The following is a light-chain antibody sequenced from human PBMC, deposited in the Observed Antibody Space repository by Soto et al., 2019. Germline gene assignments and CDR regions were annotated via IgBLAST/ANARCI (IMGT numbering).Light chain of an antibody. Sequence: IQVTQSPSSLSASVGDRVTITCRASLDIRNELDWYQQKPGKAPKRLIYDASTLQDWVPSRFSGDGSGTEFTLTISSLQSEDFATYFCLQHKSYPWTF. V-gene: IGKV1-17*01. CDR1: LDIRNE. CDR3: LQHKSYPWT. CDR2: DAS. J-gene: IGKJ1*01.